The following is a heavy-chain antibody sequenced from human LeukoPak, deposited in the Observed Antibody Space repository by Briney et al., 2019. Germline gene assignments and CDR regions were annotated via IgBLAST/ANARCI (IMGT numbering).Heavy chain of an antibody. CDR3: ARGPSYGPYYFDY. V-gene: IGHV3-7*03. Sequence: GGSLRLSCAASGFTFSSYWMSWVRQAPGKGLEWVANIKQDGREKYYVDSVKGRFTISRDNAKNSLYLQMNSLRAEDTAVYYCARGPSYGPYYFDYWGRGTLVTVSS. J-gene: IGHJ4*02. D-gene: IGHD3-10*01. CDR1: GFTFSSYW. CDR2: IKQDGREK.